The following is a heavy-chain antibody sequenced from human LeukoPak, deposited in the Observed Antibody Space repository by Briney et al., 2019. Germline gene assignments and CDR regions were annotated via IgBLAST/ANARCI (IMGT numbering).Heavy chain of an antibody. CDR2: MYYSGTT. CDR1: GVSITSYY. CDR3: AGDDNSSWWSY. Sequence: SETLSLTCTVSGVSITSYYLSWIRQPPGKGLEWIGNMYYSGTTNYNPSLKSRVTISADTSKNQLSLKLKSVTAADTAVYYCAGDDNSSWWSYWGLGTLVTVSS. J-gene: IGHJ4*02. V-gene: IGHV4-59*01. D-gene: IGHD6-13*01.